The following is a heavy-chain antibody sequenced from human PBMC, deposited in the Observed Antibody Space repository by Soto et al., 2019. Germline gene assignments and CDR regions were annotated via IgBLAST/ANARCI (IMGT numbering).Heavy chain of an antibody. CDR2: IYYSGST. V-gene: IGHV4-30-4*01. Sequence: SETLSLTCTVSGGSISSGDYYWSWIRQPPGKGLEWIGYIYYSGSTYYNPSLKSRVTISVDTSKNQFPLKLSSVTAADTAAYYCARAVTTGIDYWGQGTLVTVPS. CDR3: ARAVTTGIDY. CDR1: GGSISSGDYY. J-gene: IGHJ4*02. D-gene: IGHD4-17*01.